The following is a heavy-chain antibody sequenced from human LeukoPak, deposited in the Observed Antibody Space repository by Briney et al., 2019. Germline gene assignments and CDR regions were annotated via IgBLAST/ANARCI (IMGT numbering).Heavy chain of an antibody. CDR3: ARDPTYDILSGYTDY. Sequence: GGSLRLSCAASGFTFSSYWMHWVRQAPGKGLVWVSRINSDGSSTSYADSVKGRFTISRDNAKNTLYLQMNSLRAEDTAVYYCARDPTYDILSGYTDYWGQGTLVTVSS. V-gene: IGHV3-74*01. CDR1: GFTFSSYW. J-gene: IGHJ4*02. CDR2: INSDGSST. D-gene: IGHD3-9*01.